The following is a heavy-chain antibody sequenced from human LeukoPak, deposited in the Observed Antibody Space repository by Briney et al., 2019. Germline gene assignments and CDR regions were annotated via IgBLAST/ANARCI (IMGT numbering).Heavy chain of an antibody. V-gene: IGHV1-46*01. D-gene: IGHD6-13*01. CDR3: ARSPMGIAAFPYYYYMDV. CDR1: GHTFTSYY. CDR2: INPSGGST. J-gene: IGHJ6*03. Sequence: ASVKVSCKASGHTFTSYYMHWVRQAPGQGLEWMGIINPSGGSTSYAQKFQGRVTMTRDMSTSTVYMELSSLRSEDTAVYYCARSPMGIAAFPYYYYMDVWGKGTTVTVSS.